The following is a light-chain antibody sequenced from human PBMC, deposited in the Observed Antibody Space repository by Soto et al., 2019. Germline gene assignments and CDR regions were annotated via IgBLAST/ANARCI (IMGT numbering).Light chain of an antibody. J-gene: IGLJ1*01. CDR2: DVS. Sequence: QSVLTQPRSVSGSPGQSVIISCTLTSNDFGAYDYVSWYQQHPGKAPRLVIYDVSKRPSGVPARFSGSKSGNTASLTISGPQAEDEADYFCCSYAVRDTFFVFGTGTKVTVL. CDR1: SNDFGAYDY. CDR3: CSYAVRDTFFV. V-gene: IGLV2-11*01.